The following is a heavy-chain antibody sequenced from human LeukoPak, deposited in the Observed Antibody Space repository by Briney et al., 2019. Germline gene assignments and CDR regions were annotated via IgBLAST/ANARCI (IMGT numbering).Heavy chain of an antibody. CDR3: ARGYTCGY. Sequence: GGSLRVSCSASGFTFSTYWMSWVRQAPGKGLEWVANIKENGSEKNHADSVKGRFTISRDNAKNSLYLQMNSLRAEDTAVYYCARGYTCGYWGPGTLVIVSS. J-gene: IGHJ4*02. CDR1: GFTFSTYW. D-gene: IGHD5-18*01. V-gene: IGHV3-7*04. CDR2: IKENGSEK.